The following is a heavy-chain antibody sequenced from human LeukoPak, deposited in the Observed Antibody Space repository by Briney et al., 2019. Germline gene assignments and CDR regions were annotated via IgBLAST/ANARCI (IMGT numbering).Heavy chain of an antibody. CDR3: ARDGYYYDSSGYYSVDY. CDR2: ISYDGSNK. Sequence: GGSLRLSCAASGFISSSYWMSWVRQAPGKGLEWVAVISYDGSNKYYADSVKGRFTISRDNSKNTLYLQMNSLRAEDTAVYYCARDGYYYDSSGYYSVDYWGQGTLVTVSS. V-gene: IGHV3-30-3*01. J-gene: IGHJ4*02. D-gene: IGHD3-22*01. CDR1: GFISSSYW.